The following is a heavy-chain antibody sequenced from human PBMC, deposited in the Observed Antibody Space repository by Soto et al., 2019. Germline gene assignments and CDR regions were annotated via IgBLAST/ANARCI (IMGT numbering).Heavy chain of an antibody. CDR2: VSGYNDKT. Sequence: GASVKVSCKASGYTFTNHGISWVRQAPGQGLEWMGWVSGYNDKTKSAQKFKDRVTMTTDTSTSTAYMELRSLRSDDAAVYYCARDLYPLAYFFDYWGQGTLVTVSS. CDR1: GYTFTNHG. J-gene: IGHJ4*02. V-gene: IGHV1-18*04. CDR3: ARDLYPLAYFFDY.